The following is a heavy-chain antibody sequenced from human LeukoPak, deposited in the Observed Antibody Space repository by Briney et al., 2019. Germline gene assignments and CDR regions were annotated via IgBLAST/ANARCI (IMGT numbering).Heavy chain of an antibody. J-gene: IGHJ4*02. CDR1: GFIFNNYA. D-gene: IGHD5-18*01. CDR2: ISWNSGSI. CDR3: AKDLEVQLWSYFDY. V-gene: IGHV3-9*01. Sequence: PGGSLRLSCAGSGFIFNNYAMHWVRQPPGKGLEWVSGISWNSGSIDYADSVKGRFTISRDNSKNTLYLQMNSLRAEDTAVYYCAKDLEVQLWSYFDYWGQGTLVTVSS.